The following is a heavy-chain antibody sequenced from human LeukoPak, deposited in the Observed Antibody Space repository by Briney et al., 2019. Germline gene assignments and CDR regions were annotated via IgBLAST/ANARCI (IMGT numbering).Heavy chain of an antibody. CDR3: AKDRPGEAWFDY. V-gene: IGHV3-23*01. J-gene: IGHJ4*02. Sequence: SGFITSGCSTYYGNSVKGRFAISRDNSKNMVYLQMNSLRAEDTAVYYCAKDRPGEAWFDYWGQGTLVTVSS. D-gene: IGHD7-27*01. CDR2: FITSGCST.